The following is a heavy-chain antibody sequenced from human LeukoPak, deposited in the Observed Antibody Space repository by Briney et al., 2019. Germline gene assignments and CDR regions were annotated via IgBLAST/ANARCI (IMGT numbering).Heavy chain of an antibody. J-gene: IGHJ4*02. D-gene: IGHD6-13*01. Sequence: ASVKVSCKASGYTFTGYYMHWVRQAPGQGLEWMGWINPNSGGTSFAQNFQGRVTMTTDTSTSTAYMELRSLRSDDTAVYYCARDLTIAAAGTYGYWGQGTLVTVSS. CDR2: INPNSGGT. CDR3: ARDLTIAAAGTYGY. V-gene: IGHV1-2*02. CDR1: GYTFTGYY.